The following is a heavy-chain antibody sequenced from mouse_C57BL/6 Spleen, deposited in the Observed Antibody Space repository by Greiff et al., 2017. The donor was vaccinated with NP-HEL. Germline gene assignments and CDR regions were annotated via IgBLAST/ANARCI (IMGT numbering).Heavy chain of an antibody. CDR1: GFTFSSYA. J-gene: IGHJ4*01. CDR3: ARAPRDFPDYYAMDY. Sequence: EVKLVESGGGLVKPGGSLKLSCAASGFTFSSYAMSWVRQTPEKRLGWVATISAGGSYTNYPDNVKGRFTISRDNAKNNPYLQMSHLKSEDTAIYYGARAPRDFPDYYAMDYWGQGTSVTVSS. V-gene: IGHV5-4*03. CDR2: ISAGGSYT.